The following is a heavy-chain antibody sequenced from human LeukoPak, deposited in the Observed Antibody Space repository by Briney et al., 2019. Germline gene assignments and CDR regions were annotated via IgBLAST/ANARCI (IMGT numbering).Heavy chain of an antibody. V-gene: IGHV3-23*01. CDR1: QFTFSTYA. D-gene: IGHD3-3*01. CDR2: ISGSGGSA. J-gene: IGHJ4*02. Sequence: PGGSLKPSCAASQFTFSTYAMNWVRQAPGKGLEWVSSISGSGGSANYADSVKGRFTISRDNSKNTLDLQMNSLRGEDTAVYYCATSDYDFWTGYSPPVSGYWGQGTLVTVSS. CDR3: ATSDYDFWTGYSPPVSGY.